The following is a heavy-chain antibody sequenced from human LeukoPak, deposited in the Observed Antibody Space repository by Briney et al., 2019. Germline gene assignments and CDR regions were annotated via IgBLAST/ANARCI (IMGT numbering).Heavy chain of an antibody. CDR2: ISGSGGST. D-gene: IGHD6-19*01. CDR3: AKGTEPGYSSGWDFDY. CDR1: GLIFSSYA. V-gene: IGHV3-23*01. Sequence: GGSLRLSCAASGLIFSSYAMSWVRQAPGKGLEWVSAISGSGGSTYYADSVKGRFTISRDNSKNTLYLQMNSLRAEDTAVYYCAKGTEPGYSSGWDFDYWGQGTLVTVSS. J-gene: IGHJ4*02.